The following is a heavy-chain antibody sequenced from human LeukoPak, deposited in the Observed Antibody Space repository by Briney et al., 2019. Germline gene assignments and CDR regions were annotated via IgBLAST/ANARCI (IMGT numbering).Heavy chain of an antibody. Sequence: GGSLRLSCAASGFTFSSYSMNWVRQAPGKGLEWVSYISSSSSTIYYADSVKGRFTISRDNAKNSLYLQMNSLRAEDTAVYYCAGEGVKYYDFWSGYYPVLSEDYFDYWGQGTLVTVSS. V-gene: IGHV3-48*04. CDR3: AGEGVKYYDFWSGYYPVLSEDYFDY. CDR2: ISSSSSTI. CDR1: GFTFSSYS. D-gene: IGHD3-3*01. J-gene: IGHJ4*02.